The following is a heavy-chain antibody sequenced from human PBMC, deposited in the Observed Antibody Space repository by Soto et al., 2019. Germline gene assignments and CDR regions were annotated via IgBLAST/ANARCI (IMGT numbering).Heavy chain of an antibody. CDR1: GAESISGNDY. J-gene: IGHJ5*02. CDR3: ARLGIATNNYNSFDP. V-gene: IGHV4-31*02. CDR2: IYVTGAV. D-gene: IGHD2-21*01. Sequence: SLSKSSVGAESISGNDYWRWKRQVPGKGLEWIGHIYVTGAVDYNPSLRDRITISQDTSERQFSLNLRLVTAADTAVYYCARLGIATNNYNSFDPWVQGTLVTVS.